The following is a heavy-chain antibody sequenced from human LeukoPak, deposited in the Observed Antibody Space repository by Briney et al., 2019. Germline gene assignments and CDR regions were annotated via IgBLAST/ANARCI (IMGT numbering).Heavy chain of an antibody. D-gene: IGHD3-10*01. Sequence: GGSLRLSCAASGFIFSTYSMIWVRQAPGKGLEWVAYISISGSSIYYADAVKGRFTISRDNAKNSLYLQGKSLRVDDTAVYYCARERFHGSGAPRYDFWGQGTLVTVSS. J-gene: IGHJ4*02. CDR1: GFIFSTYS. CDR2: ISISGSSI. V-gene: IGHV3-48*04. CDR3: ARERFHGSGAPRYDF.